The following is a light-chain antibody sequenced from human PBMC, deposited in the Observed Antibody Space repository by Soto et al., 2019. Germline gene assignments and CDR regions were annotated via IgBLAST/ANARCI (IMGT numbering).Light chain of an antibody. Sequence: EIVLTQSPGTLSLSPGERATLSYRASQSVNSFLAWFQQKPGQAPRLLIYGASNRATGIPDRLRGSGSETDFTLTIATLEPEDFALYYCHHYVGSPWTFGQGTKVENK. J-gene: IGKJ1*01. CDR2: GAS. V-gene: IGKV3-20*01. CDR1: QSVNSF. CDR3: HHYVGSPWT.